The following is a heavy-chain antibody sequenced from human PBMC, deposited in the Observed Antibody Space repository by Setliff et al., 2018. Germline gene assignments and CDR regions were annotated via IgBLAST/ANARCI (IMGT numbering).Heavy chain of an antibody. CDR2: ISVYNGKT. V-gene: IGHV1-18*01. Sequence: GASVKVSCKASGGTFSSYGFSWVRQAPGQGLEWMGWISVYNGKTKYAQKFQGRVTMTTDTSTRTAYMEVTSLRSDDTAVYYCATEKFPGDWGDYWGQGTLVTVSS. D-gene: IGHD2-21*01. J-gene: IGHJ4*02. CDR1: GGTFSSYG. CDR3: ATEKFPGDWGDY.